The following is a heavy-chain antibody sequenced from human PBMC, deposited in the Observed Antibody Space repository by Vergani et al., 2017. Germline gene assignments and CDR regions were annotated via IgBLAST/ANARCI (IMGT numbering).Heavy chain of an antibody. CDR3: ARVRSGGYSYGYVGYYYYMDV. J-gene: IGHJ6*03. V-gene: IGHV4-61*10. CDR2: IYYSGST. Sequence: QVQLQESGPGLVKPSETLSLTCTVSGGSVSSGSYYWSWIRQPAGKGLEWIGYIYYSGSTNYNPSLKSRGTISVDTSKTQFSLKLSSVNAADTAVYYCARVRSGGYSYGYVGYYYYMDVWGKGTTVTVSS. D-gene: IGHD5-18*01. CDR1: GGSVSSGSYY.